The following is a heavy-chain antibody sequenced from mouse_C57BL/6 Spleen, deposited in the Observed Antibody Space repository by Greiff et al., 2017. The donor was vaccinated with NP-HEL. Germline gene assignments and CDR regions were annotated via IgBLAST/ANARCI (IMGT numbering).Heavy chain of an antibody. CDR2: IDPETGGT. Sequence: QVQLQQSGAELVRPGASVTLSCKASGYTFTDYEMHWVKQTPVHGLEWIGAIDPETGGTAYNQKFKGKAILTADKSSSTAYMELRSLTSEDSAVYYCTREGSNYGYFDYWGQGTTLTVSS. J-gene: IGHJ2*01. CDR3: TREGSNYGYFDY. D-gene: IGHD2-5*01. CDR1: GYTFTDYE. V-gene: IGHV1-15*01.